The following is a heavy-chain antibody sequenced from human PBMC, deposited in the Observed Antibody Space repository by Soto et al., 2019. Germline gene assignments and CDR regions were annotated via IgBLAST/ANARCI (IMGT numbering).Heavy chain of an antibody. Sequence: QVQLQESGPGLVKPSQTLSLTCTLSGGSISSEGYYWTWIRQHPGKGLGWIGDVYYSGTTSYNPSLTSRLTISVATSNNQFSLRLSSVTAADTAMYYCARRHDILTGSDSFDVWGRGTMVTVSS. V-gene: IGHV4-31*03. D-gene: IGHD3-9*01. J-gene: IGHJ3*01. CDR1: GGSISSEGYY. CDR2: VYYSGTT. CDR3: ARRHDILTGSDSFDV.